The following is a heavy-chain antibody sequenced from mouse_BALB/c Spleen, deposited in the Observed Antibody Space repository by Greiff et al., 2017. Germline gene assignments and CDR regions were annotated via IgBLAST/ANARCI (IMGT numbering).Heavy chain of an antibody. Sequence: EVKLMESGGGLVQPGGSLKLSCAASGFTFSSYGMSWVRQTPDKRLELVETIISNGGSTYYPDSVKGRFTITRDNTKNTLYLQMSSLKSEDTAMYYCAREDYSYGSSPYYFDYWGQGTPLTVSA. V-gene: IGHV5-6-3*01. J-gene: IGHJ2*01. CDR3: AREDYSYGSSPYYFDY. D-gene: IGHD1-1*01. CDR1: GFTFSSYG. CDR2: IISNGGST.